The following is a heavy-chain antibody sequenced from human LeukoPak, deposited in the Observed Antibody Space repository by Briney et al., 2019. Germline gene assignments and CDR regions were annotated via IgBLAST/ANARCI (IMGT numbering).Heavy chain of an antibody. D-gene: IGHD1-1*01. Sequence: GGSLRLSCAASGFTFSPLGMNWVRQAPGRGLEWVAYISSYSTTTYYAESVKGRFTISRDNSKNTLYLQMNSLRAEDTAVYYCARTANDVGVLSYWGQGTLVTVSS. CDR2: ISSYSTTT. J-gene: IGHJ4*02. CDR3: ARTANDVGVLSY. CDR1: GFTFSPLG. V-gene: IGHV3-48*01.